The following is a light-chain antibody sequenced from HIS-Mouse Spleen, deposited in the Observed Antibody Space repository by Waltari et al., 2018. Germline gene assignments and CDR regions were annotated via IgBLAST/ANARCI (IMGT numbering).Light chain of an antibody. CDR3: YSTDSSGNHRV. V-gene: IGLV3-10*01. Sequence: SYDLTQPPSVSGSPGQTARITCSGDALPNKYAYWYQQNSGQAPVLVIYEDSKQPPGIPERFSGSSSGTMATLTISGAQVEDEADYYCYSTDSSGNHRVFGGGTKLTVL. J-gene: IGLJ2*01. CDR2: EDS. CDR1: ALPNKY.